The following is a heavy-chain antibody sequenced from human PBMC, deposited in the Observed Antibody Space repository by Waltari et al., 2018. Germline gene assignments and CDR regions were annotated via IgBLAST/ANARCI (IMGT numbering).Heavy chain of an antibody. Sequence: VQLQESGPGLVKPSETLSLTCAVSGYSISSGYYWGWIRQPPGTGLEWVANIKQDGSEKYYVDSVKGRFTISRDNAKNSLYLQMNSLRAEDTAVYYCARDESSGWYRVWYYYYGMDVWGQGTTVTVSS. CDR2: IKQDGSEK. CDR1: GYSISSGYY. CDR3: ARDESSGWYRVWYYYYGMDV. V-gene: IGHV3-7*01. J-gene: IGHJ6*02. D-gene: IGHD6-19*01.